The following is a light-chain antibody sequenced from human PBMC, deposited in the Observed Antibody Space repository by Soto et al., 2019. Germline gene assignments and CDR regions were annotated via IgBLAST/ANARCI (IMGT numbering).Light chain of an antibody. CDR3: QQRSSWPLT. CDR2: DAS. J-gene: IGKJ4*01. CDR1: QNINSV. V-gene: IGKV3-11*01. Sequence: EVVLTQSPATLSLSPGERATLSCRASQNINSVLAWYQQKPGQAPSLLIYDASNRATGTPARFRGSGSGTDFTLTISSLDPEDFAIYYCQQRSSWPLTFGGGTKVEVK.